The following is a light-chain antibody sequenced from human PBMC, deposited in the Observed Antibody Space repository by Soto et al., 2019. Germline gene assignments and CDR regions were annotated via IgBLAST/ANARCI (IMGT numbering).Light chain of an antibody. CDR3: SSYTSSSILYV. Sequence: QSALTQPASVSGSPGQSIAISCTGTSSDVGGYNYVSWHQQHPGKAPKVLISVVSNRPSGVSNRFSGSKSGNTASLTISGLQAEDEADYYCSSYTSSSILYVFGTGTKVTVL. J-gene: IGLJ1*01. CDR2: VVS. V-gene: IGLV2-14*01. CDR1: SSDVGGYNY.